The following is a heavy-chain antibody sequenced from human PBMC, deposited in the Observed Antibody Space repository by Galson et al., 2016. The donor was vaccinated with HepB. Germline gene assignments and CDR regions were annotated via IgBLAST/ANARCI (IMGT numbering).Heavy chain of an antibody. V-gene: IGHV4-59*01. CDR3: ARCGSSSFHYYYGLDV. J-gene: IGHJ6*02. Sequence: SETLSLTCSVSGGSISSSYWTWIRQPPGKGLEWLGYVYYSGSTNYNPSLHSRVNISIDTSKNQFSLRLHSATTADTAVYYCARCGSSSFHYYYGLDVWGQGTTVAVSS. CDR1: GGSISSSY. CDR2: VYYSGST. D-gene: IGHD6-6*01.